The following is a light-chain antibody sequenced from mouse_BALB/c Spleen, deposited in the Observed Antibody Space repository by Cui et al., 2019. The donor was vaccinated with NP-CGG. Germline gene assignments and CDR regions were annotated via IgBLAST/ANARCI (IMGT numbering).Light chain of an antibody. Sequence: QAVVTQESALTTSPGETVTLTCRSSTGAVTPSNYAHLFQEKPDHLFTGLIGGTNNRAPGVPARCSGSLIGDKAALTITGAQTEDAAIYFCALWYSNHWVFGGGTKLTVL. CDR3: ALWYSNHWV. J-gene: IGLJ1*01. CDR2: GTN. V-gene: IGLV1*01. CDR1: TGAVTPSNY.